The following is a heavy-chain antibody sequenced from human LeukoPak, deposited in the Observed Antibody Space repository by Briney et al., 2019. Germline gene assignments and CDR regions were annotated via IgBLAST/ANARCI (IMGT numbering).Heavy chain of an antibody. CDR1: GFTFSSYS. V-gene: IGHV3-21*01. Sequence: GGSLRLSCAASGFTFSSYSMNWVRQAPGKGLEWVSSISSSSSYIYYADSVKGRFTISRGNAKNSLYLQMNSLRAEDTAVYYCARDLGRDGYPSGNFDYWGQGTLVTVSS. J-gene: IGHJ4*02. D-gene: IGHD5-24*01. CDR3: ARDLGRDGYPSGNFDY. CDR2: ISSSSSYI.